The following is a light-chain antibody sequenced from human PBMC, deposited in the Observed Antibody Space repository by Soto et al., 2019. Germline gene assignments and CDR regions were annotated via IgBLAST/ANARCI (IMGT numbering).Light chain of an antibody. Sequence: DIQLTQSPSFLSASVGDRVTITCRASQGISSYLAWYQQKPGKAPKLLIYAASTLQSGVPSRFSGSGSGTEFTLPISGLQPEDFATYYCQQLNSYLPLTFGGGTKVEIK. J-gene: IGKJ4*01. CDR3: QQLNSYLPLT. CDR2: AAS. V-gene: IGKV1-9*01. CDR1: QGISSY.